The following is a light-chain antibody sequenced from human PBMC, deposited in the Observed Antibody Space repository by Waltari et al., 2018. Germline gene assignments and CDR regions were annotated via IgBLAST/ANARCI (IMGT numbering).Light chain of an antibody. CDR3: QSTDSSGTSVV. Sequence: SYELTQPPSVSVSPGQTARITCSGDALPNQYAYWYQQKPGQGPVVVIYKDSERPSGIPERFSGATSGTTVTLAISGVQAEDEADYYCQSTDSSGTSVVFGGGTKLTVL. CDR2: KDS. CDR1: ALPNQY. J-gene: IGLJ2*01. V-gene: IGLV3-25*03.